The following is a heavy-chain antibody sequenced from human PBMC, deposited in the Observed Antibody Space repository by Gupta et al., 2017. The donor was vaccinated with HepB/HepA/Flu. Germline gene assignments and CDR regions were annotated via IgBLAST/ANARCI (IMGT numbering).Heavy chain of an antibody. CDR2: IHYSGST. Sequence: QLQLQESGPGLVQPSATLSLTCSVSGDSINSSNSNWAWIRQPPGKGLEWIGSIHYSGSTYYDPSLKSRVTMSVDTSKNQFSLKLSSVTAADTAVYFCARQSKGGGFIVVMYYFDYWGQGTRGTVSS. J-gene: IGHJ4*02. V-gene: IGHV4-39*01. CDR3: ARQSKGGGFIVVMYYFDY. D-gene: IGHD2-21*01. CDR1: GDSINSSNSN.